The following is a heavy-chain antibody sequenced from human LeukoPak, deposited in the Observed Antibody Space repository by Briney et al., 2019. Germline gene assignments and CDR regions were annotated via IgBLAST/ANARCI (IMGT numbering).Heavy chain of an antibody. V-gene: IGHV1-2*04. J-gene: IGHJ5*02. CDR1: GYTFTGYY. CDR2: INPHSGGT. Sequence: ASVKVSCKASGYTFTGYYMHWVRQAPGQGLEWMGWINPHSGGTNYAQKFQGWVTMTRDTSISTAHMEVSRLRSDDTAVYFCARGGLGYCSGGSCYSTPRKYNWFDPWGQGTLVTVSS. CDR3: ARGGLGYCSGGSCYSTPRKYNWFDP. D-gene: IGHD2-15*01.